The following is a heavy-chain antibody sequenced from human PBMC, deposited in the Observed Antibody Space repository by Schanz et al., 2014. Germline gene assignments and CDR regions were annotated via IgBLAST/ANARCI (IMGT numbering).Heavy chain of an antibody. J-gene: IGHJ4*02. CDR3: AKDTPRGVRTPIKPTLDY. V-gene: IGHV3-30*02. CDR2: LRSDGSRR. D-gene: IGHD3-10*01. Sequence: VQLVESGGGVVQPGGSLRLSCVGSGYSFSDYDMYWIRQAPGKGLEWLAFLRSDGSRRDYADSVKGRFTISRDNSRNNLSLQMSSLRPEDPAVYYCAKDTPRGVRTPIKPTLDYWGQGTRVTVS. CDR1: GYSFSDYD.